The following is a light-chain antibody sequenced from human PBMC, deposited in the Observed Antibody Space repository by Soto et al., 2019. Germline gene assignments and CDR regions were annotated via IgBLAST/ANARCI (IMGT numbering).Light chain of an antibody. Sequence: QSALTQPRSVSGSPGQSVTISCTGTSSDVGGYNYVSWYQQHPGKAPKLMIYDVSKRPSGVPNRFSGSKSGNTASLTISGLQAEDEADYYCCTSYEGGGKYVFGTGTKVTVL. CDR1: SSDVGGYNY. V-gene: IGLV2-11*01. CDR3: CTSYEGGGKYV. CDR2: DVS. J-gene: IGLJ1*01.